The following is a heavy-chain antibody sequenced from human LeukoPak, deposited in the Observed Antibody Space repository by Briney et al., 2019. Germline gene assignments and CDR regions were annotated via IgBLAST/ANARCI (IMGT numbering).Heavy chain of an antibody. CDR1: GFTFSSYA. Sequence: GGSLRLSCAASGFTFSSYAMSWVRQAPGKGLEWVSAISGSGGSTYYADSVKGRFTISRDNSKNTLDLQMNSLRAEDTAVYYCAKDHIAAAIYYYYYMDVWGKGTTVTVSS. CDR2: ISGSGGST. D-gene: IGHD6-13*01. V-gene: IGHV3-23*01. J-gene: IGHJ6*03. CDR3: AKDHIAAAIYYYYYMDV.